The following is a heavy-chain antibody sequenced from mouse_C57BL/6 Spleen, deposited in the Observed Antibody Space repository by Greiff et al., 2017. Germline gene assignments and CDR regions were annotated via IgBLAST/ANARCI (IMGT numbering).Heavy chain of an antibody. CDR1: GYAFSSYW. D-gene: IGHD1-1*01. J-gene: IGHJ1*03. CDR2: IYPGDGDT. CDR3: ARYINYGSGGYFDV. V-gene: IGHV1-82*01. Sequence: QVQLQQSGPELVKPGASVKISCKASGYAFSSYWMNWVKQRPGTGLEWIGWIYPGDGDTNYNGKFKGKATLPADKSSSTAYMQRSSLTSADSAVXFCARYINYGSGGYFDVWGTGTTVTVSS.